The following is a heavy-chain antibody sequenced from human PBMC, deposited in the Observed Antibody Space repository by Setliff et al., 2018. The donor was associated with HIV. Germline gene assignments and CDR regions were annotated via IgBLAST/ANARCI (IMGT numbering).Heavy chain of an antibody. CDR2: ISASGINT. J-gene: IGHJ6*03. CDR3: ARVPVSNYYYYTDV. V-gene: IGHV1-18*01. CDR1: GYTFINYH. Sequence: GASVKVSCKASGYTFINYHITWVRQAPGQELEWVGSISASGINTNYTQGRVTMTTDISTSTAYMELRSLRSADSAVYYCARVPVSNYYYYTDVWGKGTTVTVSS.